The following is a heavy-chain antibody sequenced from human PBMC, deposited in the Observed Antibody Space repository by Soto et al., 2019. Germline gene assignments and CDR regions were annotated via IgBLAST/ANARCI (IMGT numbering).Heavy chain of an antibody. CDR3: AKAAVAVSFDY. Sequence: GGSLRLSCAASGFTFSSYGMHWVRQAPGKGLEWVAVISYDGSNKYYADSVKGRFTISRDNSKNTLYLQMNSLRAEDTAVYYCAKAAVAVSFDYWGQGTLVTVSS. D-gene: IGHD6-19*01. CDR2: ISYDGSNK. V-gene: IGHV3-30*18. CDR1: GFTFSSYG. J-gene: IGHJ4*02.